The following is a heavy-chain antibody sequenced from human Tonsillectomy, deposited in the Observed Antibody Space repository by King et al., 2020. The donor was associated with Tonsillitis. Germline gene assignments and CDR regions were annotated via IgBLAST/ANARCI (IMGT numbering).Heavy chain of an antibody. CDR3: ARSYCRGTSCYSPFDY. J-gene: IGHJ4*02. CDR1: GFTFSSYA. D-gene: IGHD2-2*01. V-gene: IGHV3-23*04. Sequence: VQLVESGGGLVQPGGSLRLSCAASGFTFSSYAMSWVRQAPGKGLEWVSAISGGDGSTYYTDSVKGRFTIPRDNSKNTLYLQMSSLIVEDTAIYYCARSYCRGTSCYSPFDYWGQGTLVTVSS. CDR2: ISGGDGST.